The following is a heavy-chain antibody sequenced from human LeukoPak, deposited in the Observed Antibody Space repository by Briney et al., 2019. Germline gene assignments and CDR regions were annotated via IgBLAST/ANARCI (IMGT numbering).Heavy chain of an antibody. J-gene: IGHJ5*02. CDR3: ARDQSIAAAGSWFDP. D-gene: IGHD6-13*01. CDR1: GYTFTSYG. V-gene: IGHV1-18*01. Sequence: ASVKVSCKASGYTFTSYGISWVRQAPGQGLEWMGWISAYNGNTNYAQKFQGRVTMTRDTSTSTVYMELSSLRSEDTAVYYCARDQSIAAAGSWFDPWGQGTLVTVSS. CDR2: ISAYNGNT.